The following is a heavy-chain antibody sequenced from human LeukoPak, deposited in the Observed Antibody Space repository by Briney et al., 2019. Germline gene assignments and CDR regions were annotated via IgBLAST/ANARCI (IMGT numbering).Heavy chain of an antibody. V-gene: IGHV3-23*01. CDR3: AKGSTTGTTGGSFDP. CDR2: ISGGGGIT. Sequence: GGSLRLSCLAYGFTVSTYDMSWVRQAPGKGLEWVSGISGGGGITYYADSVKGRFTISKDNSKNTLSLQMNSLRAEDTAVYYCAKGSTTGTTGGSFDPWGQGALVTVSS. D-gene: IGHD1-1*01. CDR1: GFTVSTYD. J-gene: IGHJ5*02.